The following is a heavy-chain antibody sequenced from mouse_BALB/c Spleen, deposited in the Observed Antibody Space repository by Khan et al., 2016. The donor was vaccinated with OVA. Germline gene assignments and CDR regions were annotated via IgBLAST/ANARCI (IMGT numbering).Heavy chain of an antibody. CDR1: GYTFISYY. V-gene: IGHV1S56*01. D-gene: IGHD1-1*01. Sequence: QVQLQQSGPELVKPGASVKMSCKASGYTFISYYIHWVKQRPGQGLEWIGWIYPGDGRTKYNEEFKGKTTMTADKSSSTAYMLLISLTSEDSAIYVCAISYYGSFLYFDVWGAGTTVTVSS. J-gene: IGHJ1*01. CDR2: IYPGDGRT. CDR3: AISYYGSFLYFDV.